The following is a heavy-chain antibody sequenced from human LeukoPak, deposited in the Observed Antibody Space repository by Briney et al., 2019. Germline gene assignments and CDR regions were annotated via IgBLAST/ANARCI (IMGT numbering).Heavy chain of an antibody. J-gene: IGHJ4*02. Sequence: ASVKVSCKASGGTFSSYAISWVRQAPGQRLEWMGGIIPIFGTANYAQKFQGRVTITADESTSTAYMELSSLRSEDTAVYYCARDGQQLGMACLDYWGQGTLVTVSS. CDR2: IIPIFGTA. CDR3: ARDGQQLGMACLDY. CDR1: GGTFSSYA. V-gene: IGHV1-69*13. D-gene: IGHD6-13*01.